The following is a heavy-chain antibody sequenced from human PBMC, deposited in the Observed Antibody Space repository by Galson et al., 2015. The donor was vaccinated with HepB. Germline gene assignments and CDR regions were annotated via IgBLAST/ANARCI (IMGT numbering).Heavy chain of an antibody. D-gene: IGHD3-22*01. J-gene: IGHJ4*02. CDR1: GFTFSSYW. CDR2: IKQDGSEK. CDR3: ARSYYDSSPRGGYYFDY. Sequence: SLRLSCAASGFTFSSYWMSWVRQAPGKGLEWVANIKQDGSEKYYVDSVKGRFTISRDNAKNSLYLQMNSLRAEDTAVYYCARSYYDSSPRGGYYFDYWGQGTPVTVSS. V-gene: IGHV3-7*03.